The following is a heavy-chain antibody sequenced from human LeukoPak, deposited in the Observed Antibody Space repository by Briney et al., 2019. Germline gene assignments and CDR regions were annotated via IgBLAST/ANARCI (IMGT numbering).Heavy chain of an antibody. Sequence: AGGSLRLSCRTSGFTFGDYALSWFRQAPGKGLEWVGFIRSKVYGGTTEYAASVKGRVIISRDDSESIAYLQMNSLKIEDTAMYYCSRVSTSDSYGRFDALHIWSQGTMVTVSS. CDR3: SRVSTSDSYGRFDALHI. CDR2: IRSKVYGGTT. CDR1: GFTFGDYA. D-gene: IGHD6-19*01. J-gene: IGHJ3*02. V-gene: IGHV3-49*03.